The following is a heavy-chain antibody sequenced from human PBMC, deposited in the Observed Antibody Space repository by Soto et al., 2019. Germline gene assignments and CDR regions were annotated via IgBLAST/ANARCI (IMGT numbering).Heavy chain of an antibody. CDR3: VRRGAYDFWSGYYFSLYYGMDL. D-gene: IGHD3-3*01. V-gene: IGHV3-7*01. Sequence: GSLRLSCAASGFTFSSYWMSWVRQAPGKGLEWVANIKQDGSEKYYVDSVKGRFTISRDNAKNSLYLQMNSLRAEDTAVYYCVRRGAYDFWSGYYFSLYYGMDLWGQGTTVTVSS. J-gene: IGHJ6*02. CDR1: GFTFSSYW. CDR2: IKQDGSEK.